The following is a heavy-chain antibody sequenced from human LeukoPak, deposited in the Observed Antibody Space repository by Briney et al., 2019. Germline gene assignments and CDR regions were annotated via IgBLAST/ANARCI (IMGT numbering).Heavy chain of an antibody. D-gene: IGHD3-3*01. CDR2: ISGSGGST. J-gene: IGHJ4*02. Sequence: GRSLRLSCAASGFTFSSYAMSCVRQAPGKGLEWVSAISGSGGSTYYADSVKGRFTISRDNSKNTLYLQMNSLRAEDTAVYYCATHLRFLEWLLLDYWGQGTLVTVSS. CDR3: ATHLRFLEWLLLDY. V-gene: IGHV3-23*01. CDR1: GFTFSSYA.